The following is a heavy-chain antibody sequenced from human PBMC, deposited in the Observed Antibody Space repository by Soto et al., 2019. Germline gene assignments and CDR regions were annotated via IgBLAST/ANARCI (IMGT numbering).Heavy chain of an antibody. D-gene: IGHD1-1*01. CDR2: INHSGST. CDR3: ARPTKPTRGLDY. Sequence: SETLSLTCAVYGGSFSGYYWSWIRQLPGKGLEWIGEINHSGSTNYNPSLKSRVTISVDTSKNQFSLKLSSVTAADTAVYYCARPTKPTRGLDYWGQGTLVTVSS. J-gene: IGHJ4*02. V-gene: IGHV4-34*01. CDR1: GGSFSGYY.